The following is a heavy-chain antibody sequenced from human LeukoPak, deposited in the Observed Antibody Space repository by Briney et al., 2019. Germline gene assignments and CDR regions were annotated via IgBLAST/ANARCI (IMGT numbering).Heavy chain of an antibody. Sequence: PSETLSLNCAVYGGSFSGYYWSWIRQPPGRGLEWIGEINHSGSTNYNPSLKSRVTISVDTSKNQFSLKLSSVTAADTAVYYCARGRRPIAGWGQGTLVTVSS. D-gene: IGHD6-13*01. CDR1: GGSFSGYY. CDR2: INHSGST. V-gene: IGHV4-34*01. CDR3: ARGRRPIAG. J-gene: IGHJ4*02.